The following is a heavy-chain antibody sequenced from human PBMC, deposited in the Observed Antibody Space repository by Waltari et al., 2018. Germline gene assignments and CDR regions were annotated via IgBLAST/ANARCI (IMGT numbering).Heavy chain of an antibody. CDR2: ISSSSSYI. CDR1: GLTFSSYS. J-gene: IGHJ4*01. Sequence: EVQLVESGGGLVKPGGSLRLACAASGLTFSSYSMNWVRQTPGKGLEWVSFISSSSSYIYYADPVNGPFSIPRDHASKSLYLQLNSLRAEDTAVYYCARIKSLGYFDYWGHGTLVTVSS. V-gene: IGHV3-21*01. CDR3: ARIKSLGYFDY. D-gene: IGHD7-27*01.